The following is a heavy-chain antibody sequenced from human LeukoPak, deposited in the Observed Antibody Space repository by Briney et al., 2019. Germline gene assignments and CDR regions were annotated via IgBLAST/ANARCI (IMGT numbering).Heavy chain of an antibody. V-gene: IGHV3-30*18. Sequence: GGFLRLSCAASGFTFNNYGMHWVRQAPGKGLEWVAVISYDGRNKHYPDSVKGRFTISRDISTDTLWLQMDSLRTEDTAVYYCAKGPLRGTAAAIDYWGQGTLVTVSS. CDR2: ISYDGRNK. J-gene: IGHJ4*02. CDR3: AKGPLRGTAAAIDY. CDR1: GFTFNNYG. D-gene: IGHD2-2*01.